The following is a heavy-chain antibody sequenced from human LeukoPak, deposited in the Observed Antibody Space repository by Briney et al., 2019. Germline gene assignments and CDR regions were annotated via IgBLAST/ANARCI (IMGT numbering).Heavy chain of an antibody. Sequence: PSETLSLTCSVPGDSISSFYWSWIRQTPGKGLEWIGCVHYGGTTVYNPSLESRLTISVDTSRNQFSLKLTSVTAADTAVYYRAKSRGGTTIYAFDDWGQGTLVIVSS. CDR1: GDSISSFY. J-gene: IGHJ4*02. CDR3: AKSRGGTTIYAFDD. V-gene: IGHV4-59*08. D-gene: IGHD1-7*01. CDR2: VHYGGTT.